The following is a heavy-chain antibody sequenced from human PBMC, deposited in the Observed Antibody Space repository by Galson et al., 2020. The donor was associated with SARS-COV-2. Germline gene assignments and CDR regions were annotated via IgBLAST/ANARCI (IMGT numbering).Heavy chain of an antibody. D-gene: IGHD2-15*01. J-gene: IGHJ2*01. Sequence: ASETLSLTCTVSGGSISSYYWSWIRQPPGKGLEWIGYIYYSGSTNYNPSLKSRVTISVDTSKNQFSLKLSSVTAADTAVYYCAGHGRGIVVVVAAHNWYFDLWGRGTLVTVSS. CDR2: IYYSGST. CDR1: GGSISSYY. V-gene: IGHV4-59*08. CDR3: AGHGRGIVVVVAAHNWYFDL.